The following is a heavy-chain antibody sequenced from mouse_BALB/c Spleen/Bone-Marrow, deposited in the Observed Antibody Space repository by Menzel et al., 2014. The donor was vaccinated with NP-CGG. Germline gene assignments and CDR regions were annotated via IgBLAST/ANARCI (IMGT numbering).Heavy chain of an antibody. CDR2: INPSNGGT. J-gene: IGHJ4*01. CDR3: TRLPH. Sequence: GAELVKPGASVKLSCRASGYTFTNYYMYWVKQRPGQGLEWIGEINPSNGGTNFNEKFKSKATLTVDKSSSTAYMQLSSLTSEDSAVFYCTRLPHWGQGTSVTVSS. CDR1: GYTFTNYY. D-gene: IGHD5-1*01. V-gene: IGHV1S81*02.